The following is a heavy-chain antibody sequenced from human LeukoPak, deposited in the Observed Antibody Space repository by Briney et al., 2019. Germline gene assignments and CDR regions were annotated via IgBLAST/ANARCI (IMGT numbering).Heavy chain of an antibody. J-gene: IGHJ4*02. V-gene: IGHV3-21*01. CDR1: GFTFSSYS. D-gene: IGHD2-15*01. CDR3: ARECSGGSCYEDY. CDR2: ISSSSSCI. Sequence: PRGSLRLSCAASGFTFSSYSMNWVRQAPGKGLEWVSSISSSSSCIYYADSVKGRFTISGDNAKNSLYLQMNSLRAEDTAVYYCARECSGGSCYEDYWGQGTLVTVSS.